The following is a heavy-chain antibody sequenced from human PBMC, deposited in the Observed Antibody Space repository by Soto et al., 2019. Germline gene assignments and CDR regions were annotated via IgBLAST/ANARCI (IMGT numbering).Heavy chain of an antibody. D-gene: IGHD3-22*01. Sequence: ASVKVSCKASGCTFSSYAISCVRQAPGQVLEWMGGIIPIFGTANYAQKFQGRVTITADESTSTAYMELSSLRSEDTAVYYCARGRSGIVATFRDAFDIWGQGTMVTVSS. CDR3: ARGRSGIVATFRDAFDI. CDR2: IIPIFGTA. CDR1: GCTFSSYA. V-gene: IGHV1-69*13. J-gene: IGHJ3*02.